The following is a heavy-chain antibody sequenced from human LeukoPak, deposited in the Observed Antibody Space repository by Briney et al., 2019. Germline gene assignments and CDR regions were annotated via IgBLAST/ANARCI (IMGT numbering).Heavy chain of an antibody. CDR2: MNPNSGNT. V-gene: IGHV1-8*03. Sequence: ASVKVSCKASGYTFTSYDIYWVRQASGQGLEWMGWMNPNSGNTGYPQKFQGRVTITRNTSISTVYMELSSLRSEDTAVYYCARGRGMTTVTLPFGYWGQGTLVTVSS. CDR1: GYTFTSYD. CDR3: ARGRGMTTVTLPFGY. J-gene: IGHJ4*02. D-gene: IGHD4-11*01.